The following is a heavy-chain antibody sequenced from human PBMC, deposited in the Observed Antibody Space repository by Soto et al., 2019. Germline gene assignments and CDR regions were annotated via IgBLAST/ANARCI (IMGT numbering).Heavy chain of an antibody. J-gene: IGHJ4*02. CDR1: GDSISSGGSY. V-gene: IGHV4-39*01. CDR3: ARLEGLATISYYFDF. CDR2: IYYRGNA. Sequence: PSETLSLTCTVSGDSISSGGSYWSWIRQRPGKGLEWIGSIYYRGNAYYTPSLQTRVTISLDKSKSQFSLKLNSVTAADSAVYFCARLEGLATISYYFDFWGPGALVTVSS. D-gene: IGHD3-9*01.